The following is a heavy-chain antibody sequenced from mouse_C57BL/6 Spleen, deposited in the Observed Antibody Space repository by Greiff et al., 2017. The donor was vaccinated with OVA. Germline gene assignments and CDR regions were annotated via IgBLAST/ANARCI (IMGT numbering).Heavy chain of an antibody. V-gene: IGHV1-69*01. D-gene: IGHD1-1*01. CDR2: IDPSDSYT. J-gene: IGHJ4*01. CDR1: GYTFTSYW. Sequence: QVQLQQPGAELVMPGASVKLSCKASGYTFTSYWMHWVKQRPGQGLEWIGEIDPSDSYTNYNQKFKGKSTLTVDKSSSTAYMQLSSLTSEDSAVYYCATSTTVVAPTIAMDYWGQGTSVTVSS. CDR3: ATSTTVVAPTIAMDY.